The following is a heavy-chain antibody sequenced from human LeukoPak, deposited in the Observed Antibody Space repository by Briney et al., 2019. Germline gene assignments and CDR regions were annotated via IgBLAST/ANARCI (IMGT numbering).Heavy chain of an antibody. J-gene: IGHJ3*02. CDR3: AKFIMITFGGVFAFDI. D-gene: IGHD3-16*01. CDR2: ISWNSGSI. Sequence: GGSLRLSCAASGFTFDDYAMHWVRQAPGKGLEWVSGISWNSGSIGYADSVKGRFTISRDNSKNTLYLQMNSLRAEDTAVYYCAKFIMITFGGVFAFDIWGQGTMVTVSS. CDR1: GFTFDDYA. V-gene: IGHV3-9*01.